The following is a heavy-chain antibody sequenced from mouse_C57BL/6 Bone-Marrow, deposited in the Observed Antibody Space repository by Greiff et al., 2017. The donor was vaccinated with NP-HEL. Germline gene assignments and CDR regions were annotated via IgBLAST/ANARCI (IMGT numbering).Heavy chain of an antibody. D-gene: IGHD1-1*01. CDR2: IYPSDSAT. J-gene: IGHJ3*01. V-gene: IGHV1-61*01. Sequence: VQLQQPGAELVRPGSSVKLSCKASGYTFTSYWMDWVKQRPGQGLEWIGNIYPSDSATHYNQKFKDKATLTVDKSSSTAYMQLNSLTSEDSAVYYCARGVLRGTYWGQGTLVTVSA. CDR1: GYTFTSYW. CDR3: ARGVLRGTY.